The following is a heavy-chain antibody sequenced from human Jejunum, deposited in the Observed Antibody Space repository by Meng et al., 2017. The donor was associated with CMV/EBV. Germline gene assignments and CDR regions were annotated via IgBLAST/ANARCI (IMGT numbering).Heavy chain of an antibody. V-gene: IGHV3-74*01. D-gene: IGHD5-18*01. CDR2: ISGDGSRK. J-gene: IGHJ5*02. CDR3: VRGKFHSVGIVYSYFDP. CDR1: NPYL. Sequence: NPYLMHRGGQAAGKERVWESRISGDGSRKKYADSVKGRFTISRDNAKNTLYLQRNSLRAEDTAGYYCVRGKFHSVGIVYSYFDPWGQGALVTVSS.